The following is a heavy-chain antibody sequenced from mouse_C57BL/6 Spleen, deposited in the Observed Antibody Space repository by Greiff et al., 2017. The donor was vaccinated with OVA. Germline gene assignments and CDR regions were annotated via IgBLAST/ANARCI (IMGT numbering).Heavy chain of an antibody. J-gene: IGHJ1*03. CDR1: GYTFTSYW. V-gene: IGHV1-53*01. CDR3: AHSLSYWYFEV. D-gene: IGHD6-2*01. CDR2: INPSNGGT. Sequence: QVQLQQPGTELVKPGASVKLSCKASGYTFTSYWMHWVKQRPGQGLEWIGNINPSNGGTNYNEKFKSKATLTLDKSSSTAYMQLSSLTSEDSAVYFCAHSLSYWYFEVWGTEATVTVSS.